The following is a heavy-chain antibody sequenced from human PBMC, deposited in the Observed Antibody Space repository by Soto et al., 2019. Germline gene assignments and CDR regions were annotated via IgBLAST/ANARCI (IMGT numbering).Heavy chain of an antibody. CDR1: GGSLSGYY. V-gene: IGHV4-34*01. CDR2: INHSGST. J-gene: IGHJ4*02. Sequence: SETLSLTCAVYGGSLSGYYWSWIRQPPGKGLEWIGEINHSGSTNYNPSLKSRVTISVDTSKNQFSLKLSSVTAADTAVYYCARGRRHYYGSGSYYYFDYWGQGTLVTVSS. CDR3: ARGRRHYYGSGSYYYFDY. D-gene: IGHD3-10*01.